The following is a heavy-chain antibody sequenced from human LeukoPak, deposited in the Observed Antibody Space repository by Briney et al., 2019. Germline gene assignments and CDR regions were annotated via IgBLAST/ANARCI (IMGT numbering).Heavy chain of an antibody. CDR2: ISGRGADT. D-gene: IGHD3-10*01. CDR1: GFTLTSYA. Sequence: ESGGSLRLSCAASGFTLTSYATSWVRQAPGKGLEWVSAISGRGADTYYADSVKGRFTISRDTSKNTLYLQMNSLRDEDTAVYYCAIQLDSGNYYPTGDDYWGQGTLVTVSS. J-gene: IGHJ4*02. V-gene: IGHV3-23*01. CDR3: AIQLDSGNYYPTGDDY.